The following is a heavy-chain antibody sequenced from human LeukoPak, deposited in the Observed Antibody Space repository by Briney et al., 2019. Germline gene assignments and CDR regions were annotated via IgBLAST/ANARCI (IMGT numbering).Heavy chain of an antibody. J-gene: IGHJ4*02. Sequence: SVKVSCKASGGTFSSYAISWVRQAPGQGLEWMGGIIPIFGTANYAQKFQGRVTITADESTSTAYMELSSLRSEDTAVYYCATSSSSFRVRWSGYYFDYWGQGTLVTVSS. CDR1: GGTFSSYA. D-gene: IGHD6-6*01. V-gene: IGHV1-69*13. CDR3: ATSSSSFRVRWSGYYFDY. CDR2: IIPIFGTA.